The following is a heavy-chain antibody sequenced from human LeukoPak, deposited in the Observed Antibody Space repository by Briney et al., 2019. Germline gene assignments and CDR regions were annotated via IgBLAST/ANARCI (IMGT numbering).Heavy chain of an antibody. Sequence: GASVKVSCKASGYTFTSYGISWVRQAPGHGLEWMGWISAYNGNTNYAQKLQGRVTMTTDTSTSTAYMELRSLRSDDTAVYYCARDNIYGDSTPRDYWGQGTLVTVSS. J-gene: IGHJ4*02. D-gene: IGHD4-17*01. CDR1: GYTFTSYG. CDR3: ARDNIYGDSTPRDY. CDR2: ISAYNGNT. V-gene: IGHV1-18*01.